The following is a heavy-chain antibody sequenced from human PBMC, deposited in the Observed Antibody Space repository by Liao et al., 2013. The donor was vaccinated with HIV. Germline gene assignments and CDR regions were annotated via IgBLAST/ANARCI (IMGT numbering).Heavy chain of an antibody. CDR3: ASLKYSSWYYAFAFDI. CDR1: GGSFSGYY. CDR2: IYYSGST. V-gene: IGHV4-34*11. J-gene: IGHJ3*02. D-gene: IGHD6-13*01. Sequence: QVQLQQWGAGLLKPSETLSLTCAVYGGSFSGYYWSWIRQPPGKGLEWIGYIYYSGSTNYNPSLKSRVTISVDTSKNQFSLKLSSVTAADTAVYYCASLKYSSWYYAFAFDIWGQGTMVTVSS.